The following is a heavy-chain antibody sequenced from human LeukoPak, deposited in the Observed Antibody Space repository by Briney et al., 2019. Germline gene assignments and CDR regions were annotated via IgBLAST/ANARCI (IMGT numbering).Heavy chain of an antibody. Sequence: SETLSLTCTVSGGSISSYYRSWIRQPPGKGLEWIGYIYYSGSTNYNPSLKSRVTISVDTSKNQFSLKLSSVTAADTAVYYCARRAVTTGFYGMDVWGQGTTVTVSS. CDR3: ARRAVTTGFYGMDV. D-gene: IGHD4-17*01. J-gene: IGHJ6*02. V-gene: IGHV4-59*08. CDR1: GGSISSYY. CDR2: IYYSGST.